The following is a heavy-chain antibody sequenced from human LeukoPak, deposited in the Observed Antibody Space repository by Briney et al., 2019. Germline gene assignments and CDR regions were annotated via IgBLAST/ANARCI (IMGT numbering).Heavy chain of an antibody. CDR1: GFTFSSYW. J-gene: IGHJ4*02. Sequence: GGSLRLSCAASGFTFSSYWMSWVRQAPGKGLEWVANIKQDGSEKYYVDPVKGRFTISRDNAKNSLYLQMNSLRAEDTAVYYCARSLNPYSSGWYDYWGQGTLVTVSS. CDR2: IKQDGSEK. D-gene: IGHD6-19*01. CDR3: ARSLNPYSSGWYDY. V-gene: IGHV3-7*01.